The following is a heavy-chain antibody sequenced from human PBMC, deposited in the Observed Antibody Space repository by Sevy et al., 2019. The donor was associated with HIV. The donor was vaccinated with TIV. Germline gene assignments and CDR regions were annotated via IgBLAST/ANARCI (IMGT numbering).Heavy chain of an antibody. CDR3: ARDHCTDGACFKSGYFDY. J-gene: IGHJ4*01. CDR1: GFTVGKHA. V-gene: IGHV3-30*04. Sequence: GGSLRLSCAASGFTVGKHAIHWVRQAPGKGLEWVAIISFDGRNERYADSVKGRFTISRDNSKNTVYLQMTRLRTEDVAVYYCARDHCTDGACFKSGYFDYWGQGTLVTVSS. CDR2: ISFDGRNE. D-gene: IGHD2-8*01.